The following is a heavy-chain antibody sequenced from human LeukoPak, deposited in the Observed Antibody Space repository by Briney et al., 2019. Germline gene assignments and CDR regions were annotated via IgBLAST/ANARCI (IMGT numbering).Heavy chain of an antibody. J-gene: IGHJ4*02. CDR3: ARGYGYSGYVSY. V-gene: IGHV1-69*13. CDR2: IVPMFGRT. CDR1: GGTFSSYA. D-gene: IGHD5-12*01. Sequence: SVKVSCKASGGTFSSYAITWVRQAPGQGLEWMGGIVPMFGRTNYAQKFQGRVTITADDSTSTAYMELSSLKSEDTAVYYCARGYGYSGYVSYWGQGTLVTVSS.